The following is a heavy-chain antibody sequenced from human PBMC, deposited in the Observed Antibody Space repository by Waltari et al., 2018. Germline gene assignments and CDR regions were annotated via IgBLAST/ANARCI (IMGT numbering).Heavy chain of an antibody. J-gene: IGHJ4*02. D-gene: IGHD3-22*01. Sequence: QVQLVQSGAEVKKPGASVKVSCKASGYTFNGYYMHWVRQAPGQGLEWMGWINPNSGGTNYAQKFQGRVTMTRDTSISTAYMELSRLRSDDTAVYYCARAFHYYDSSGYYPHDYWGQGTLVTVSS. CDR3: ARAFHYYDSSGYYPHDY. CDR1: GYTFNGYY. V-gene: IGHV1-2*02. CDR2: INPNSGGT.